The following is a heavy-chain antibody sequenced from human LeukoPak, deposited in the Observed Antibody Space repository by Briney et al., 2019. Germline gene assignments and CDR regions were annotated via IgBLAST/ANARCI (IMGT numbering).Heavy chain of an antibody. V-gene: IGHV1-69*13. Sequence: SVKVSCKASGGTFSSYAISWVRQAPGQGLEWMGGNIPIFGTANYAQKFQGRVTITADESTSTAYMELSSLRSEDTAVYYCARGGFYGSGSYYSYYYYGMDVWGQGTTVTVSS. CDR1: GGTFSSYA. J-gene: IGHJ6*02. CDR2: NIPIFGTA. CDR3: ARGGFYGSGSYYSYYYYGMDV. D-gene: IGHD3-10*01.